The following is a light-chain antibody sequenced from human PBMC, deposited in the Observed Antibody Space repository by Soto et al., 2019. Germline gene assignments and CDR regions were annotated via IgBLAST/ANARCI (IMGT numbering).Light chain of an antibody. CDR2: KAS. V-gene: IGKV1-5*03. Sequence: DIQITPSPFTLSASVGDRVTITCRASQTISSWLAWYQQKPGKAPMLLFYKASSLESGVPSRFSGSGSGTEFTLTISGLQPDDFATYYCQQYSTYRMFGQGTKVDIK. CDR1: QTISSW. J-gene: IGKJ1*01. CDR3: QQYSTYRM.